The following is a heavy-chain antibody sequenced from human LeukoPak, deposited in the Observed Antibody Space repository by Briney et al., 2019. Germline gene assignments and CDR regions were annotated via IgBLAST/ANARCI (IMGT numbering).Heavy chain of an antibody. CDR3: ARGAFHNYYYYAMGA. CDR2: VSYDGSNK. D-gene: IGHD3-16*01. V-gene: IGHV3-30-3*01. CDR1: GFTFSSYA. Sequence: GRSLRLSCAASGFTFSSYAMHWVRQAPGKGLEWLALVSYDGSNKYYADSVKGRFTISRDNSKNTLFLQMNGLTTEDTALYYCARGAFHNYYYYAMGAWGQGTTVTVSS. J-gene: IGHJ6*02.